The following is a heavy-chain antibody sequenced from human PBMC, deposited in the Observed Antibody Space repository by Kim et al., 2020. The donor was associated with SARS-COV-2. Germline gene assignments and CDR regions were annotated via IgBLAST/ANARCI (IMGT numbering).Heavy chain of an antibody. V-gene: IGHV4-31*03. D-gene: IGHD6-13*01. CDR2: IYYSGST. CDR1: GGSISSGGYY. Sequence: SETLSLTCTVSGGSISSGGYYRSWIRQHPGKGLEWIGYIYYSGSTYYNPSLKSRVTISVDTSKNQFSLKLSSVTAADTAVYYCARDLWQQLGQNWFDPWGQGTLVTVSS. CDR3: ARDLWQQLGQNWFDP. J-gene: IGHJ5*02.